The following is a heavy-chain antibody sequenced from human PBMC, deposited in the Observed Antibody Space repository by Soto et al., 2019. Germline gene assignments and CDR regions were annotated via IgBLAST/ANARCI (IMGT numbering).Heavy chain of an antibody. V-gene: IGHV3-30*18. D-gene: IGHD6-6*01. Sequence: QVQMVESGGGVVQPGRSLRLSCAASGFPFSTYGMHWVRQTPGKGLEWMAVISNDGTNTYYADSVKGRFTISRDNSKDTLFLQMNSLRGEDSAVYYCAKVVRADTTSSNFYYYSALDDWGKGTTVTVSS. J-gene: IGHJ6*04. CDR1: GFPFSTYG. CDR2: ISNDGTNT. CDR3: AKVVRADTTSSNFYYYSALDD.